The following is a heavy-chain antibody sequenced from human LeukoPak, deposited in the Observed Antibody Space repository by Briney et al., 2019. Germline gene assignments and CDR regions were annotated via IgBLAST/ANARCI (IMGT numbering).Heavy chain of an antibody. Sequence: ASVKVSCKASGGTFSSYTISWVRQAPGQGLEWMGRIIPILGIANYAQKFQGRVTITADKSTSTAYMELSSLRSEDTAVYCCARDYDSSTSWPGFDPWGQGTLVTVSS. CDR1: GGTFSSYT. D-gene: IGHD2-2*01. CDR2: IIPILGIA. J-gene: IGHJ5*02. CDR3: ARDYDSSTSWPGFDP. V-gene: IGHV1-69*04.